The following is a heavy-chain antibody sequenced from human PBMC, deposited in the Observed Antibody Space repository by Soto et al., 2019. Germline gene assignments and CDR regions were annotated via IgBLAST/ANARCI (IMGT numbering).Heavy chain of an antibody. Sequence: QVRLQQWGAGLLKPSETLSLTCAVFGGSLRDYYSSWIRQPPGKGLEWIGEINQSGSTNYNPSLESRGTISIDTSKSQLSLKLISLTAADTAGYYCARGYSAGGAYWGKGTLVTVSS. J-gene: IGHJ4*02. CDR3: ARGYSAGGAY. V-gene: IGHV4-34*01. CDR1: GGSLRDYY. CDR2: INQSGST. D-gene: IGHD2-21*01.